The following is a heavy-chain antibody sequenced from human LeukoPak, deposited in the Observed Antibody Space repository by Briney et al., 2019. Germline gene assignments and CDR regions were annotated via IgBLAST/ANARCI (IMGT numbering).Heavy chain of an antibody. V-gene: IGHV5-51*01. CDR1: GYSFSKQW. CDR3: AKGGSSSLRAFDI. CDR2: IYPGDSDT. J-gene: IGHJ3*02. D-gene: IGHD6-6*01. Sequence: GESLKISCKDSGYSFSKQWIGWVRQMPGKGLEWMGIIYPGDSDTRYSPSFQDQVTISAGKSISTAYLQWSSLKASDTAMYYCAKGGSSSLRAFDIWGQGTMVTVSS.